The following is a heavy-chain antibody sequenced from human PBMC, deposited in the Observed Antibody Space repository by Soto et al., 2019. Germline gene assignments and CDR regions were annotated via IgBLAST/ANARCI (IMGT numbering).Heavy chain of an antibody. CDR3: ARTSSSHLYSSSWYLGNNWFDP. V-gene: IGHV1-46*01. Sequence: ASVKVSCKASGYTFTSYYMHWVRQAPGQGLEWMGIINPSGGSTSYAQKFQGRVTMTRDTSTSTVYMELSSLRSEDTAVYYCARTSSSHLYSSSWYLGNNWFDPWGQGTLVTVSS. CDR2: INPSGGST. J-gene: IGHJ5*02. D-gene: IGHD6-13*01. CDR1: GYTFTSYY.